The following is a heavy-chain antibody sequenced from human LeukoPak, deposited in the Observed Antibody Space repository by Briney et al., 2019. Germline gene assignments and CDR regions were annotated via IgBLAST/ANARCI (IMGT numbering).Heavy chain of an antibody. CDR1: GGSISSSSYY. V-gene: IGHV4-39*01. Sequence: SETLSLTCTVSGGSISSSSYYWGWIRQPPGKGLEWIGSIYYSGSTYYNPSLKSRVTISVDTSKNQFSLKLSSVTAADTAVYYCARIESGSYLPDYWGQGTLVTVSS. J-gene: IGHJ4*02. CDR2: IYYSGST. CDR3: ARIESGSYLPDY. D-gene: IGHD3-10*01.